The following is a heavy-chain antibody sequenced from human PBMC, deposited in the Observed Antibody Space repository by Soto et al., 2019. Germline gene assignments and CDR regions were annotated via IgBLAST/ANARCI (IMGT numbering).Heavy chain of an antibody. J-gene: IGHJ6*02. CDR3: ARDLMVRGVIWGYYYGMDV. V-gene: IGHV4-30-4*01. D-gene: IGHD3-10*01. CDR1: GGSISSGDYY. Sequence: PSETLSLTCTVSGGSISSGDYYWSWIRQPPGKGLEWIGYIYYSGSTYYNPSLKSRVTISVDTSKNQFSLKLSSVTAADTAVYYCARDLMVRGVIWGYYYGMDVWGQGTTVTV. CDR2: IYYSGST.